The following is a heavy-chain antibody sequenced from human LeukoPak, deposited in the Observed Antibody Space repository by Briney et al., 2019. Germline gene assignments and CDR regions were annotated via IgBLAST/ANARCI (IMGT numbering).Heavy chain of an antibody. CDR1: GFTFSSYW. V-gene: IGHV3-7*01. J-gene: IGHJ6*02. CDR2: IKQDGSEK. D-gene: IGHD2-2*01. CDR3: AKDMHRNYYYGMDV. Sequence: GGSLRLSCAASGFTFSSYWMRWVRQAPGKGLEWVANIKQDGSEKYYVDSVKGRFTISSDNAKNSLYLQMNSLRAEDTAVYYCAKDMHRNYYYGMDVWGQGTTVTVSS.